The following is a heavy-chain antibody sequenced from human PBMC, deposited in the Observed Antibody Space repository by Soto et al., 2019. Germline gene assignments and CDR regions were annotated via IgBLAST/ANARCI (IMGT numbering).Heavy chain of an antibody. CDR1: CYTFTSYG. V-gene: IGHV1-18*04. CDR2: ISAYNGNT. Sequence: ASVKVSCKASCYTFTSYGISWVRQAPGQGLEWMGWISAYNGNTNYAQKLQGRVTMTTDTSTSTAYMELRSLRSDDTAVYYCARDRGGGYYYDSSGPYYFDYWGQGTLVTVSS. J-gene: IGHJ4*02. D-gene: IGHD3-22*01. CDR3: ARDRGGGYYYDSSGPYYFDY.